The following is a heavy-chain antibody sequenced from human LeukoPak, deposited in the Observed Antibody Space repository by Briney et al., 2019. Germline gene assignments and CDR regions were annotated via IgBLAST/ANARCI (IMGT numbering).Heavy chain of an antibody. J-gene: IGHJ6*03. D-gene: IGHD1-1*01. CDR3: ARDKQLDWAHYYYYYMDV. V-gene: IGHV1-18*01. CDR1: GYIFTNYG. Sequence: ASVKVSCKASGYIFTNYGISWVRQAPGQGLEWMGWISAYNGYTNYAQKFQGRVTMTTETSTSTAYMELRSLRSDDTAVYYCARDKQLDWAHYYYYYMDVWGKGTTVTVSS. CDR2: ISAYNGYT.